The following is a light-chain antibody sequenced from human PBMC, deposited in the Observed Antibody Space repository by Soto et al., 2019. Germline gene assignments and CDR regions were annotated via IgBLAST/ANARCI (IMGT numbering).Light chain of an antibody. CDR1: QGVTTN. Sequence: EIEMTQSPATLSVSPGERATLSCSAGQGVTTNFAWYQQKSGQSPRLLICDVSIRATGVPARCSGTWSETDFTPPIRGLQSDDSAVYFCQHYYTRLLSFGQGRRGEMK. J-gene: IGKJ5*01. V-gene: IGKV3-15*01. CDR3: QHYYTRLLS. CDR2: DVS.